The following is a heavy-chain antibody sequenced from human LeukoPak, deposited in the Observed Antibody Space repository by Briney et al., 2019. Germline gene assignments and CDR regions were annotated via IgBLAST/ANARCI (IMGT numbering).Heavy chain of an antibody. CDR1: GFTFSSFS. V-gene: IGHV3-48*01. CDR3: ARDGDYYDSSGPDY. D-gene: IGHD3-22*01. Sequence: GGSLRLSCAASGFTFSSFSMNWVRLAPGKGLEWVSYIRSSSSTIYYADSVKGRFTISRDNAKNSLYLQMNSLRAEDTAVYYCARDGDYYDSSGPDYWGQGALVTVSS. CDR2: IRSSSSTI. J-gene: IGHJ4*02.